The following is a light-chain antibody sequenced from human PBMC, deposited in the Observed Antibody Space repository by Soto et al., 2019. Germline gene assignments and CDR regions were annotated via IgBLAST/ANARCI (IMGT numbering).Light chain of an antibody. CDR1: ETVATN. CDR3: QQYFEWPPMT. J-gene: IGKJ1*01. Sequence: EVVMTQSPAPLSVSPGERATLSCRASETVATNLAWYQQKPGQAPRLLISGASTRAAGISDRFRGSGSGTEVTLNISSLRSEDSAIYYCQQYFEWPPMTFGQGTKVEI. CDR2: GAS. V-gene: IGKV3-15*01.